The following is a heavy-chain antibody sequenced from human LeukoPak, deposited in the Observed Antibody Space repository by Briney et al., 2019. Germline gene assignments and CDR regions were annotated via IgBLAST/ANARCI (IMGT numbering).Heavy chain of an antibody. V-gene: IGHV3-15*01. D-gene: IGHD2-2*01. CDR1: GFTPSNAW. J-gene: IGHJ4*02. Sequence: GGSLRLSRAPSGFTPSNAWMSWVRHAPGEGLEWVGRIKSKTEGGTTDYAAPVKGRFTISRDDSKNTLYLQMNSLKTEDTAVYYCTTEVVVVPAAIWGQGTLVTVSS. CDR3: TTEVVVVPAAI. CDR2: IKSKTEGGTT.